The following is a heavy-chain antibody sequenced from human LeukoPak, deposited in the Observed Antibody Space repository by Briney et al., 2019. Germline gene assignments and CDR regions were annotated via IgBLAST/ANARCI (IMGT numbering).Heavy chain of an antibody. Sequence: GESLKISCKGSGYSFTSYWIGWVRQMPGKGLEWMGIIYLGDSDTRYSPSFQGQVTISADKSISTAYLQWSSLKASDTAMYYCASPAYCGGDCHPLDAFDIWGQGTMVTVSS. CDR1: GYSFTSYW. CDR3: ASPAYCGGDCHPLDAFDI. J-gene: IGHJ3*02. CDR2: IYLGDSDT. D-gene: IGHD2-21*02. V-gene: IGHV5-51*01.